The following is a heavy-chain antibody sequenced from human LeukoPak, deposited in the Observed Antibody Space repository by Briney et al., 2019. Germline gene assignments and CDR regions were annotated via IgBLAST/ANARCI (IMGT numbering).Heavy chain of an antibody. V-gene: IGHV3-48*01. D-gene: IGHD1-26*01. Sequence: GGSLRLSCAASGFTFSSYSMNWVRQAPGKGLEWVSYISSSSSTIYYADSVKGRFTISRDNAKNSPYLQMNSLRAEDTAVYYCARGAGARWFDPWGQGTLVTVSS. CDR2: ISSSSSTI. CDR1: GFTFSSYS. J-gene: IGHJ5*02. CDR3: ARGAGARWFDP.